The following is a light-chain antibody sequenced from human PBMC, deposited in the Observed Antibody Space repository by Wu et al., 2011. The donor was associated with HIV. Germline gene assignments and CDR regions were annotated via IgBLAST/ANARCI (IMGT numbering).Light chain of an antibody. CDR3: QQASTWPLT. J-gene: IGKJ5*01. Sequence: EIVLTQSPETQSLSPGERATLSCRAGQSVSTYLAWYQQKRGQAPRLLIHDASNRATGIPARFSGSGSGTDFTLTISSLEPEDFAVYYCQQASTWPLTFGQGTRLEIK. CDR1: QSVSTY. V-gene: IGKV3-11*01. CDR2: DAS.